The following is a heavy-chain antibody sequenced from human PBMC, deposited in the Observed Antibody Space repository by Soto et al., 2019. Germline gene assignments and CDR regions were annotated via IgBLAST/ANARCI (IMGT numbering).Heavy chain of an antibody. Sequence: EVQLVESGGGLVQPGGSLRLSCAATGFTFSNYWMHWVRQTPGKGLVWVSRINSDGSTTNYADSVKGRFTISRDSAKNTLYLQMNSLRAEDTAVYYCARGNYYNMDVWGQGTTVTVSS. CDR3: ARGNYYNMDV. CDR1: GFTFSNYW. V-gene: IGHV3-74*01. J-gene: IGHJ6*02. CDR2: INSDGSTT.